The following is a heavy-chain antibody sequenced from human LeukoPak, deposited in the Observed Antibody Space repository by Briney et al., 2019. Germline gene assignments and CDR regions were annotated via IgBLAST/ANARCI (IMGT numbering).Heavy chain of an antibody. CDR1: AFTFSSYA. D-gene: IGHD3-22*01. CDR3: AKADNLYYDSSGYEFYFDY. CDR2: FSGSGGST. Sequence: PGGSLRLSCAASAFTFSSYAMSWVRQAPGKGLEWVSAFSGSGGSTYYADSVKGRFTISRDNSKNTLYLQMNSLRAEDTAVYYCAKADNLYYDSSGYEFYFDYWGQGTLVTVSS. J-gene: IGHJ4*02. V-gene: IGHV3-23*01.